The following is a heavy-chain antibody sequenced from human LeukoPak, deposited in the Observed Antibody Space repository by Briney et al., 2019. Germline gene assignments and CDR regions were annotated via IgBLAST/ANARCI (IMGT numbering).Heavy chain of an antibody. CDR3: ASASSGWYRDAFDI. CDR2: IYSGGST. D-gene: IGHD6-19*01. J-gene: IGHJ3*02. Sequence: GGSLRLSCAASGFTVSSSYMSWVRQAPGKGLGWVSVIYSGGSTYYADSVKGRFTISRDNSKNTLYLQMNSLRAEDTAVYYCASASSGWYRDAFDIWGQGTMVTVSS. CDR1: GFTVSSSY. V-gene: IGHV3-53*01.